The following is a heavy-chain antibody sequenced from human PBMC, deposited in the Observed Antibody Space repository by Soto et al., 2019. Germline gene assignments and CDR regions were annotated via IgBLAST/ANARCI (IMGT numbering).Heavy chain of an antibody. CDR1: AFTFSTYS. CDR2: ISSNSGTK. Sequence: EVQLVESGGGLVQPGGSLRLSCEASAFTFSTYSMNWVRQAPGKGLEWVSYISSNSGTKYYAGYVKGRFTISRDDAKNSLYLKMSSLRVEDTADYCCWRCVDTSVVRGYVAPLGEASVVTVSS. CDR3: WRCVDTSVVRGYVAP. V-gene: IGHV3-48*01. J-gene: IGHJ5*02. D-gene: IGHD5-18*01.